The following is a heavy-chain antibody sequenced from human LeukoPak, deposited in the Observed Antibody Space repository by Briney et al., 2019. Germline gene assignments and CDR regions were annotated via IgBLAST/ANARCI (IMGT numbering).Heavy chain of an antibody. V-gene: IGHV4-34*01. Sequence: SETLSLTCAVYGGSFSGYYWSWIRQPPGKGLEWFGEINHSGSTNYNPSLKSRVTISVDTSKNQFSLKLSSVTAADTAVYYCARYCSSTSCYTQGLDYWGQGTLVTVSS. CDR2: INHSGST. D-gene: IGHD2-2*02. CDR1: GGSFSGYY. CDR3: ARYCSSTSCYTQGLDY. J-gene: IGHJ4*02.